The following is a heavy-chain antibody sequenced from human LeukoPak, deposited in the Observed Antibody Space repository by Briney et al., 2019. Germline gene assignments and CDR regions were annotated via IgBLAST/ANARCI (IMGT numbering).Heavy chain of an antibody. V-gene: IGHV3-23*01. CDR2: ISGGGGST. J-gene: IGHJ4*02. D-gene: IGHD6-13*01. CDR3: AKGRYGSSRYPFDY. Sequence: PGGSLRLSCAASGLTFSGCAMGWVRQAPGKGLEWVSVISGGGGSTYYADSVEGRFTISRDNSKNTLYLQMNSLRAEDTAVYYCAKGRYGSSRYPFDYWGQGTLVTVSS. CDR1: GLTFSGCA.